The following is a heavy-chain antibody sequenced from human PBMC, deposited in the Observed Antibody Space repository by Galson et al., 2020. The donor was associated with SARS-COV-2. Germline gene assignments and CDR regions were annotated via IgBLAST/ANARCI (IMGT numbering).Heavy chain of an antibody. D-gene: IGHD5-12*01. CDR3: ARVNLRYSGYDFRFYYYGMDV. J-gene: IGHJ6*02. CDR1: GGSISSYY. V-gene: IGHV4-59*01. CDR2: IYYSGST. Sequence: ETSETLSLTCTVSGGSISSYYWSWIRQPPGKGLEWIGYIYYSGSTNYNPSLKSRLTITVDTSKNQFSLKLSSVTAADTAVYYCARVNLRYSGYDFRFYYYGMDVWGQGTTVTVSS.